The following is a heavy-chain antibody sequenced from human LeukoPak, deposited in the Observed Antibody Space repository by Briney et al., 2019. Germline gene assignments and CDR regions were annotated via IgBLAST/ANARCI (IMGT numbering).Heavy chain of an antibody. CDR1: GGSFSGYY. V-gene: IGHV4-34*01. Sequence: SETLSLTCAFYGGSFSGYYWSWIRQPPGKGLEWIGEINHSGSTNYNPSLKSRVTISVDTSKNQFSLKLSSVTAADTAVYYCARGTVTTPDYFDYWGQGTLVTVSS. J-gene: IGHJ4*02. CDR2: INHSGST. CDR3: ARGTVTTPDYFDY. D-gene: IGHD4-17*01.